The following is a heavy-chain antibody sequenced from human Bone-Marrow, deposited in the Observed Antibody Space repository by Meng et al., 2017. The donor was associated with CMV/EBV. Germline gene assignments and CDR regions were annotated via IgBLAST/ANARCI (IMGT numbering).Heavy chain of an antibody. D-gene: IGHD3-3*01. CDR1: GGTFSSYA. Sequence: SVKVSCKASGGTFSSYAISWVRQAPGQGLEWMGGIIPILGIANYAQKFQGRVTITADKSTSTAYMELSSVTAADTAVYYCARGGADFWSGYYFDYWGQGTRVTCSS. CDR3: ARGGADFWSGYYFDY. J-gene: IGHJ4*02. CDR2: IIPILGIA. V-gene: IGHV1-69*10.